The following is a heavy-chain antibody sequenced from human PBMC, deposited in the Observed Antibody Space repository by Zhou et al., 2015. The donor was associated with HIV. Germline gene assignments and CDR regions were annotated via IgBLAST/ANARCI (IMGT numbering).Heavy chain of an antibody. D-gene: IGHD2-15*01. CDR3: ARGSTGAHGLEWERFGYCSGGSCYPWAFDI. J-gene: IGHJ3*02. V-gene: IGHV1-69*01. Sequence: QMQLVQSGAEVKKPGSSVKVSCKASGGTFSSYAISWVRQAPGQGLEWMGGIIPIFGTANYAQKFQGRVTITADESTSTAYMELSSLRSEDTAVYYCARGSTGAHGLEWERFGYCSGGSCYPWAFDIWGQGTMVTVSS. CDR1: GGTFSSYA. CDR2: IIPIFGTA.